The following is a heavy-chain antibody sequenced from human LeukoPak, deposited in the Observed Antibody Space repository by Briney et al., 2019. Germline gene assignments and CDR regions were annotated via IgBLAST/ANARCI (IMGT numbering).Heavy chain of an antibody. CDR1: GGSISSYY. V-gene: IGHV4-4*07. Sequence: SETLSLTCTVSGGSISSYYWSWIRQPAGKGLEWIGRIYTSGNTNYNPSLKSRVTMSVDTSKNQFSLKLSSVTAADTAVYYCARDRGVTSDVGAFDIWGQGTMVTVSS. J-gene: IGHJ3*02. CDR2: IYTSGNT. CDR3: ARDRGVTSDVGAFDI. D-gene: IGHD2-21*02.